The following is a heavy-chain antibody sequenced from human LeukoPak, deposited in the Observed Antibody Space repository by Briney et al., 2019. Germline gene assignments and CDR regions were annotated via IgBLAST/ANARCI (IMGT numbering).Heavy chain of an antibody. Sequence: SETLSLTCTVSGGSISSSSYYWGWIRQPPGKGLEWIGSIYYSGSTYYNPSLKSRVTISVDTSKNQFSLKLSSVTAADTAVYYCARVNSNLFDYWGQGTLVTVSS. CDR1: GGSISSSSYY. J-gene: IGHJ4*02. CDR2: IYYSGST. V-gene: IGHV4-39*07. D-gene: IGHD4-11*01. CDR3: ARVNSNLFDY.